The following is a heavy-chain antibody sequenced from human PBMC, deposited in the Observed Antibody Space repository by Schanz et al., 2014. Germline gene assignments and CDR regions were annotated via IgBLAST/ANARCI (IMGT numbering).Heavy chain of an antibody. D-gene: IGHD4-17*01. CDR2: ISYSGST. CDR1: GGSVSSGGDY. J-gene: IGHJ3*02. CDR3: ARDRGHGDLPGDI. V-gene: IGHV4-31*03. Sequence: QVQLQESGPGLVKPSQTLSLPCTVSGGSVSSGGDYWSWILQHPGKGLEWIGFISYSGSTYYNPSLKSRVTISVDTSKNQVSLKLSSVTAADTAVYYCARDRGHGDLPGDIWGQGTMVTVSS.